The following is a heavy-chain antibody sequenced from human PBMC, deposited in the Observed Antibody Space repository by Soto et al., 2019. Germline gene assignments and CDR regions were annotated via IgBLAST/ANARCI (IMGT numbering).Heavy chain of an antibody. J-gene: IGHJ6*02. CDR2: MSPNSGNT. V-gene: IGHV1-8*01. CDR3: ARAFNLADTAISPYYYYGMDV. Sequence: KVSCKASGYTFTSYDINWVRQATGQGLEWMGWMSPNSGNTGYAQKFQGRVTMTRNTSISTAYMELSSLRSEDTTVYYCARAFNLADTAISPYYYYGMDVWGQGTTVTVSS. D-gene: IGHD5-18*01. CDR1: GYTFTSYD.